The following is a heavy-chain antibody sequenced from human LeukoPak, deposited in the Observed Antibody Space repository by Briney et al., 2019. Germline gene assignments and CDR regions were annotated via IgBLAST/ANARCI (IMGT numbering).Heavy chain of an antibody. CDR1: GFTFSSYG. CDR3: ATTGARLPWFGELNYMDV. J-gene: IGHJ6*03. Sequence: GSLRLSCAASGFTFSSYGMSWIRQPPGKGLEWIGDINHSGSTHYNPSLTSRVTISVDTSKNQFSLKLSSVTAADTAVYYCATTGARLPWFGELNYMDVWGKGTTVTISS. CDR2: INHSGST. V-gene: IGHV4-34*08. D-gene: IGHD3-10*01.